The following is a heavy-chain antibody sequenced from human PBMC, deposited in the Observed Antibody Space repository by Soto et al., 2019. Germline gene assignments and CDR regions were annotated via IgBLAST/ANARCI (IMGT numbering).Heavy chain of an antibody. Sequence: EVQLVESGGGLVQPGGSLRLSCAASGFTFSDHYMDWVRQAPGKGLEWVGRSKNKADSYTTEYAASVKGRFTISRAGSKNSLFLQMNSLKSEDTAVYYCTVWGSGNDFGAAWGQGILVTVSS. D-gene: IGHD3-10*01. V-gene: IGHV3-72*01. CDR2: SKNKADSYTT. CDR1: GFTFSDHY. J-gene: IGHJ4*02. CDR3: TVWGSGNDFGAA.